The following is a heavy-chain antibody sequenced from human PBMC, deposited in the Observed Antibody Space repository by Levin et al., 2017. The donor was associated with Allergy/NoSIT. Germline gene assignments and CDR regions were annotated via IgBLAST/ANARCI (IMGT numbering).Heavy chain of an antibody. CDR2: IYYSGST. CDR3: ARQNYYGSGTLRRYPDAFDI. J-gene: IGHJ3*02. Sequence: SETLSLTCTVSGGSISSSSYYWGWIRQPPGKGLEWIGSIYYSGSTYYNPSLKSRVTISVDTSKNQFSLKLSSVTAADTAVYYCARQNYYGSGTLRRYPDAFDIWGQGTMVTVSS. D-gene: IGHD3-10*01. V-gene: IGHV4-39*01. CDR1: GGSISSSSYY.